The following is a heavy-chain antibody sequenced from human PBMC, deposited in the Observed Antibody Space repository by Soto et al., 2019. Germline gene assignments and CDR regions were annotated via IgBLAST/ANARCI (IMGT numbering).Heavy chain of an antibody. Sequence: PSETLSLTCTVSCGSISSSSYYWGWIRQPPGKGLEWVGSIYYSGSTYYNPSLKSRVTISVDTSKNQFSLKLSSVTAADTAVYYCARLGTVTHHRTVYYYYYYMDVWGKGTTVTVS. CDR3: ARLGTVTHHRTVYYYYYYMDV. CDR1: CGSISSSSYY. D-gene: IGHD4-4*01. J-gene: IGHJ6*03. CDR2: IYYSGST. V-gene: IGHV4-39*01.